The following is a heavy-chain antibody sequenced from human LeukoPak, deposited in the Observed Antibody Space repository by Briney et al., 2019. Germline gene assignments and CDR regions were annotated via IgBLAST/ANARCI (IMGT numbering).Heavy chain of an antibody. J-gene: IGHJ4*02. D-gene: IGHD3-22*01. Sequence: TGGSLRLSCAASGFTFSSYAMRWVRQAPGKGLEWVSAISGSGGSTYYADSVKGRFTISRDNSKNTLYLQMNSLRAEDTAVYYCAQSVQEFNYYDSSGWDYWGQGTLVTVSS. CDR2: ISGSGGST. CDR3: AQSVQEFNYYDSSGWDY. CDR1: GFTFSSYA. V-gene: IGHV3-23*01.